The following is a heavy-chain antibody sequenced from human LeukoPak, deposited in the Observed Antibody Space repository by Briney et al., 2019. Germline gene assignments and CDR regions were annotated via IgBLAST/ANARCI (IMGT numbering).Heavy chain of an antibody. D-gene: IGHD3-3*01. V-gene: IGHV1-24*01. CDR2: FDPEDGET. J-gene: IGHJ5*02. CDR3: ATALLRFLEWRYSGGWFDP. CDR1: GYTLTELS. Sequence: ASVKVSCKVSGYTLTELSMHWVRQAPGKGLEWRGGFDPEDGETIYAQKFQGRVTMTEDTSTDTAYKELSSLRSEDTAVYYCATALLRFLEWRYSGGWFDPWGQGTLVTVSS.